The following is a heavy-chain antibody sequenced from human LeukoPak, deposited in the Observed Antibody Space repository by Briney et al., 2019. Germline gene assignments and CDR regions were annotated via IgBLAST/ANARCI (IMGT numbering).Heavy chain of an antibody. CDR3: AGLHPDYFDY. CDR2: IYYSGST. Sequence: PSETLSLTCTVSGGSISSYYWSWIRQPPGKGLEWIGYIYYSGSTNYNPSLKSRVTISVDTSKNQFSLKPSSVTAADTAVYYCAGLHPDYFDYWGQGTLVTVSS. CDR1: GGSISSYY. V-gene: IGHV4-59*01. J-gene: IGHJ4*02.